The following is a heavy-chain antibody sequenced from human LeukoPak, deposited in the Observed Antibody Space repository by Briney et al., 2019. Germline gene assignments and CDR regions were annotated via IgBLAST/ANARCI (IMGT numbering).Heavy chain of an antibody. J-gene: IGHJ5*02. CDR1: GYSFTSQW. CDR2: IYPGDSDT. CDR3: ARTAYGGYSNWFDP. D-gene: IGHD4-23*01. V-gene: IGHV5-51*01. Sequence: GESLKISCKGSGYSFTSQWIALVRQMPGKGLECMGIIYPGDSDTRYSPSFQGQDTISADKSISTAYLQWSSLKASDTAMYYCARTAYGGYSNWFDPWGQGTLVTVSS.